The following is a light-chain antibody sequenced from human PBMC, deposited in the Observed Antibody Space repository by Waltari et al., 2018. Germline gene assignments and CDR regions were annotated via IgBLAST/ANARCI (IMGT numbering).Light chain of an antibody. J-gene: IGLJ3*02. V-gene: IGLV1-44*01. CDR1: RSNIGSKT. CDR3: ATWDDSLTGVV. CDR2: TNN. Sequence: QSVLTQPPSVSGTPGPRVSIPRSGSRSNIGSKTVNWYRQLPGTAPKLLISTNNLRPSGVPDRVSGSKSGTSASLAISGLQPEDEADYYCATWDDSLTGVVFGGGTKLTV.